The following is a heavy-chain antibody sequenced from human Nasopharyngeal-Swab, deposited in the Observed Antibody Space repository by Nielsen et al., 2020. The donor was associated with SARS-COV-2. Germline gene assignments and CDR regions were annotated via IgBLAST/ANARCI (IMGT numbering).Heavy chain of an antibody. V-gene: IGHV4-61*01. J-gene: IGHJ6*02. D-gene: IGHD2-15*01. CDR2: IYYSGST. CDR1: AGSVSSSSFY. Sequence: SETLSLTCTVSAGSVSSSSFYWSWIRQPPGKGLEWIGYIYYSGSTNYNPSLKSRVTISVDTSKKQFSLKLSSVTAADTAVYYCASLGYCSGGSCPYYYYYDMDVWGQGTTVTVSS. CDR3: ASLGYCSGGSCPYYYYYDMDV.